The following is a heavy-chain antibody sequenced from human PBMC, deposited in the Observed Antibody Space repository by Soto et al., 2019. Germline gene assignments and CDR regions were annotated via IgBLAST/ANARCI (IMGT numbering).Heavy chain of an antibody. V-gene: IGHV3-30-3*01. CDR1: GFTFSSYA. D-gene: IGHD3-10*01. J-gene: IGHJ4*02. CDR2: ISYDGSNK. CDR3: ASITMVRGVPRYYFDY. Sequence: QVQLVESGGGVVQPGRSLRLSCAASGFTFSSYAMHWVRQAPGKGLEWVAVISYDGSNKYYADSVKGRFTISRDNSKNTLYLQMNSLRAEDKAVYYCASITMVRGVPRYYFDYWGQGTLVTVSS.